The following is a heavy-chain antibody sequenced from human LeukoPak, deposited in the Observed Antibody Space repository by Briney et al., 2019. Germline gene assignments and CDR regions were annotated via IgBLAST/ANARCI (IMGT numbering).Heavy chain of an antibody. V-gene: IGHV3-23*01. CDR2: ISGSGGST. CDR1: GFTFSSYA. Sequence: GGSLRLSCAASGFTFSSYAMSWVRQAPGKGLEWVSAISGSGGSTYYADSVKGRFTISRDNSKNTLYLQMNSLRAEDTAVYCCAKANYDILTGSFDYWGQGTLVTVSS. J-gene: IGHJ4*02. CDR3: AKANYDILTGSFDY. D-gene: IGHD3-9*01.